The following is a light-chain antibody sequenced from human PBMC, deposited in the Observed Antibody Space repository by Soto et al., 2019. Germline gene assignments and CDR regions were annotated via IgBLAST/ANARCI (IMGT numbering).Light chain of an antibody. CDR3: QQYNNWPVT. Sequence: EIVMTQSPATLSLSPGERATLSCRASQSVSSNLAGYQQKFGQAPSLLIYGASTRATGIPARFSGSGSGTEFTLTISSLQSEDFAVYYCQQYNNWPVTFGQGTKVEIK. V-gene: IGKV3-15*01. CDR2: GAS. J-gene: IGKJ1*01. CDR1: QSVSSN.